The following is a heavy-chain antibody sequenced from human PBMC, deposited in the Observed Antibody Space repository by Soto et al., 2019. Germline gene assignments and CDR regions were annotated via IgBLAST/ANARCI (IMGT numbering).Heavy chain of an antibody. CDR1: GFTFSSYG. V-gene: IGHV3-30*18. CDR3: AKGAIYYGSGSYYKRMGGDYYGMDV. D-gene: IGHD3-10*01. CDR2: ISYDGSNK. Sequence: GGSLRLSCAASGFTFSSYGMHWVRQAPGKGLEWVAVISYDGSNKYYADSVKGRFTISRDNSKNTRYLQMNSLRAEDTAAYYGAKGAIYYGSGSYYKRMGGDYYGMDVWGQGTTVTVSS. J-gene: IGHJ6*02.